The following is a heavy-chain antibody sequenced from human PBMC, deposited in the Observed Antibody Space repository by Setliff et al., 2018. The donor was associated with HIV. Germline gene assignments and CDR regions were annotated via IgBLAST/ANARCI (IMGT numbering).Heavy chain of an antibody. CDR1: GFTFSSYS. Sequence: GGSLRLSCAASGFTFSSYSMNWVRQAPGKGLEWVSYINSGSSTIYYADSVKGRFTISRDNAKNSLYLQMNSLRGEDTAVYYCARRAYCSSTTCFDNWGQGTLVTVSS. J-gene: IGHJ4*02. CDR3: ARRAYCSSTTCFDN. D-gene: IGHD2-2*01. CDR2: INSGSSTI. V-gene: IGHV3-48*01.